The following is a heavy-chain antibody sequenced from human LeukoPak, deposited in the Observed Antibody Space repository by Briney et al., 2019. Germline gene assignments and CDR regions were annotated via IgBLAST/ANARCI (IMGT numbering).Heavy chain of an antibody. CDR1: GGTFSSYA. V-gene: IGHV1-2*02. CDR3: ARGMNYMDV. J-gene: IGHJ6*03. Sequence: GASVKVSCKASGGTFSSYAISWVRQAPGQGLEWMGWINTNIGDTNYAQKFQDRVTMTRDTSISTAYMELSRLRSDDTAIYFCARGMNYMDVWDKGTTVTVSS. CDR2: INTNIGDT. D-gene: IGHD2-8*01.